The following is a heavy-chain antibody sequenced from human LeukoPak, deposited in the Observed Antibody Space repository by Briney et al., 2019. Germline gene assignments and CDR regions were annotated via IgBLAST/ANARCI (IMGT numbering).Heavy chain of an antibody. V-gene: IGHV3-21*01. D-gene: IGHD1-26*01. J-gene: IGHJ4*02. CDR1: GFTFSSYS. CDR2: ISSSSIYI. CDR3: ATSGGYYQFDY. Sequence: NPGGSLRLSCAASGFTFSSYSMNWVRQAPGKGLEWVSSISSSSIYIHYADSVKGRFTISRDNAKNSLYLQMNSLRAEDTAVYYCATSGGYYQFDYWGQGTLVTVSS.